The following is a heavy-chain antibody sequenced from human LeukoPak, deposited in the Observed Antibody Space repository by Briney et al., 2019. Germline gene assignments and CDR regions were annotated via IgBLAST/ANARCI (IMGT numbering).Heavy chain of an antibody. J-gene: IGHJ4*02. CDR1: GGTFSSYA. CDR3: ARGIRPHYYDSSGYFPPEGY. CDR2: INTNTGNP. V-gene: IGHV7-4-1*02. Sequence: ASVKVSCKASGGTFSSYAISWVRQAPGQGLEWMGWINTNTGNPTYAQGFTGRFVFSLDTSVSTAYLQISSLKAEDTAVYYCARGIRPHYYDSSGYFPPEGYWGQGTLVTVSS. D-gene: IGHD3-22*01.